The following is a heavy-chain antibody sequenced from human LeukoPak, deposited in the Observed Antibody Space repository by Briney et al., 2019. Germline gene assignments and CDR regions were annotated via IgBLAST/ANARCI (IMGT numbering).Heavy chain of an antibody. CDR2: IYPGDSDT. Sequence: GESLKISRKASGYSFTNYWIGWVRQMPGKGLEWMGIIYPGDSDTKYSPSLQGQVTISADKSISTAFLQWSSLKTSDSAIYYCARRGGLTDVFDSWGQGTMVTVSS. V-gene: IGHV5-51*01. CDR3: ARRGGLTDVFDS. CDR1: GYSFTNYW. J-gene: IGHJ3*01.